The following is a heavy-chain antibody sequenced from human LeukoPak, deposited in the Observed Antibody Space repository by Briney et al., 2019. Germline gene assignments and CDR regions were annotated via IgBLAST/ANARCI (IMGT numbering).Heavy chain of an antibody. J-gene: IGHJ6*02. CDR1: GGSISSGDYY. CDR3: ARDRAQYYYDSSGPRKFGYYYYYGMDV. V-gene: IGHV4-31*03. Sequence: SQTLSLACTVSGGSISSGDYYWSWIRQHPGKGLEWIGYIYYSGSTYYNPSLKSRVTISVDTSKNQFSLKLSSVTAADTAVYYCARDRAQYYYDSSGPRKFGYYYYYGMDVWGQGTTVTVSS. D-gene: IGHD3-22*01. CDR2: IYYSGST.